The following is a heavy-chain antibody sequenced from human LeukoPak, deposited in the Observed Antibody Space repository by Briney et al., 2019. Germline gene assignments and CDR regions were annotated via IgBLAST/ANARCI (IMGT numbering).Heavy chain of an antibody. J-gene: IGHJ5*02. CDR2: LDPEDVET. D-gene: IGHD3-10*01. CDR3: AALWFGDLLGICFDP. CDR1: GYNFKELS. V-gene: IGHV1-24*01. Sequence: GASVKVSCKVSGYNFKELSIHWVRQTPGKGLEWVGGLDPEDVETIYAQKFQGRVTMTEDTSTDTAYMELSSLRSEDTAVYYCAALWFGDLLGICFDPGGKGTLATVS.